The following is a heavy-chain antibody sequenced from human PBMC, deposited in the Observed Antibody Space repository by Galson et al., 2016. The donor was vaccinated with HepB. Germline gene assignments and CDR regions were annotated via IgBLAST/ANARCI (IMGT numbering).Heavy chain of an antibody. CDR1: GDSVSSNSAG. Sequence: CAISGDSVSSNSAGWYWIRQSPSRGLEWLGRTYYRSKWHFDYAESVESRISINPDPAKNQFSLQLNSVTPEDTAIYYCARRYLLGRGFSSWGQGTLVTVSS. D-gene: IGHD7-27*01. J-gene: IGHJ4*02. V-gene: IGHV6-1*01. CDR2: TYYRSKWHF. CDR3: ARRYLLGRGFSS.